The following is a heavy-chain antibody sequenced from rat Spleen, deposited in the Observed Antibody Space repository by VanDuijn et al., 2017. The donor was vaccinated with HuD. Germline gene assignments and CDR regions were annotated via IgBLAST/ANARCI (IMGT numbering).Heavy chain of an antibody. Sequence: EVQLVESGGGLVQPGNSLILSCAASGFIFRDYTMAWVRQAPKKGLEWVAAIVDDGSNTFYRDSVKGRFTISRDNAKSTLYLEMNSLRSEDTATYYCARHMPPISYVMDAWGQGASVTVSS. J-gene: IGHJ4*01. CDR3: ARHMPPISYVMDA. V-gene: IGHV5-7*01. D-gene: IGHD3-8*01. CDR2: IVDDGSNT. CDR1: GFIFRDYT.